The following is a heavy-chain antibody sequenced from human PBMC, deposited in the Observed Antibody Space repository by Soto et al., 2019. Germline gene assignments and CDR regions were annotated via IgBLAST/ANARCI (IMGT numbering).Heavy chain of an antibody. J-gene: IGHJ4*02. Sequence: SETLSLTCTVSCGSISSYYWSWIRQPPGKGLEWIGYIHYSGSTNYNPSLKSRVTISVDTSKNQFSLKLSSVTAADTAVYSCARGSSWFYFDYWGQGTLVTVSS. CDR3: ARGSSWFYFDY. V-gene: IGHV4-59*01. CDR1: CGSISSYY. D-gene: IGHD6-13*01. CDR2: IHYSGST.